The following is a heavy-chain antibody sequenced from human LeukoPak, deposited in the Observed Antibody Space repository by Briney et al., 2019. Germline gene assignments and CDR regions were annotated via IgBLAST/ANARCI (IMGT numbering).Heavy chain of an antibody. V-gene: IGHV4-34*01. CDR3: ARGGDIVVVVAATGAFDI. CDR1: GGSFSGYY. Sequence: PSETLSLTCAVYGGSFSGYYWSWIRQPPGKGLEWIGEINHSGSTNYNPSLTSRVAISVDTSKNQFSLKLSSVTAADTAVYYCARGGDIVVVVAATGAFDIWGQGTMVTVSS. CDR2: INHSGST. J-gene: IGHJ3*02. D-gene: IGHD2-15*01.